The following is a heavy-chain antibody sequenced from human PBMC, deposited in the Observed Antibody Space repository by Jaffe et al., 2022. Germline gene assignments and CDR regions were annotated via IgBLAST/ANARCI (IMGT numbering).Heavy chain of an antibody. CDR3: TGDASGYDSPSY. V-gene: IGHV3-49*04. Sequence: EVQLVESGGGLVQPGRSLRLSCTASGFTFGDYAMSWVRQAPGKGLEWVGFIRSKAYGGTTEYAASVKGRFTISRDDSKSIAYLQMNSLKTEDTAVYYCTGDASGYDSPSYWGQGTLVTVSS. D-gene: IGHD5-12*01. CDR1: GFTFGDYA. J-gene: IGHJ4*02. CDR2: IRSKAYGGTT.